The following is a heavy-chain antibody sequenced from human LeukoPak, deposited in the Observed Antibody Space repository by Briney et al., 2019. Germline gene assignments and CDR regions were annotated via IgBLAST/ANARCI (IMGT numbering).Heavy chain of an antibody. CDR2: IDSSENT. D-gene: IGHD5-18*01. CDR3: ARHPAMVKSFDY. Sequence: SETLSLICTVSGGSINSYYWSWIRQAAGKGLEWLGRIDSSENTHYNPSLKSRLTMSVDTSKNQFSLKLSSVTAADTAVYYCARHPAMVKSFDYWGQGTLVTVSS. J-gene: IGHJ4*02. CDR1: GGSINSYY. V-gene: IGHV4-4*07.